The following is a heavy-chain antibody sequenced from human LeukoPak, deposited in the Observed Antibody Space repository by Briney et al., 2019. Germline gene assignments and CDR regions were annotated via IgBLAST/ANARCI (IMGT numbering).Heavy chain of an antibody. V-gene: IGHV3-30*03. D-gene: IGHD5-18*01. Sequence: PGGSLRLSCAASGFTFSSYGMHWVRQAPGKGLEWVAVISYDGSNKYYADSVKGRFTTSRENSKNALYLHMNSLRAEDTAVYYCARGAMVLYYWGQGTLVTVSS. CDR2: ISYDGSNK. CDR1: GFTFSSYG. CDR3: ARGAMVLYY. J-gene: IGHJ4*02.